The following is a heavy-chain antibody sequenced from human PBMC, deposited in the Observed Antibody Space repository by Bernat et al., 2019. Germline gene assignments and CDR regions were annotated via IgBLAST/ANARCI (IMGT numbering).Heavy chain of an antibody. Sequence: ELQLLESGGGLVQPGGSLRLSCVASGFTFSNYAMTWVRQAPGKGLGWGSGISDGGGTTYYTASVKGRFTISRDNSKNRLYLQMNSLRAEDTAVYSCAKMSGNYLRRNYFASWGQGPLVTVSS. V-gene: IGHV3-23*01. CDR1: GFTFSNYA. D-gene: IGHD1-26*01. CDR3: AKMSGNYLRRNYFAS. CDR2: ISDGGGTT. J-gene: IGHJ4*02.